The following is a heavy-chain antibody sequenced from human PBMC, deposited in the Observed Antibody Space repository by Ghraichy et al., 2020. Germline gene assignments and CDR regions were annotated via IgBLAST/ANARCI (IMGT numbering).Heavy chain of an antibody. CDR2: ISYDGSNK. D-gene: IGHD4-17*01. V-gene: IGHV3-30*04. J-gene: IGHJ6*02. CDR3: ARTIPAYGETIYYYGMDV. CDR1: GFTFSSYA. Sequence: GGSLRLSCAASGFTFSSYAMHWVRQAPGKGLEWVAVISYDGSNKYYADSVKGRFTISRDNSKNTLYLQMNSLRAEDTAVYYCARTIPAYGETIYYYGMDVWGQGTTVTVSS.